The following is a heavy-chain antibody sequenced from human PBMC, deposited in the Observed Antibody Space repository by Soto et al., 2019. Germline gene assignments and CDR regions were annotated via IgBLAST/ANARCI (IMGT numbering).Heavy chain of an antibody. J-gene: IGHJ6*02. CDR1: GGSISSSSYY. D-gene: IGHD3-22*01. CDR2: IYYSGST. V-gene: IGHV4-39*01. Sequence: QLQLQESGPGLVKPSETLSLTCTVSGGSISSSSYYWGWIRQPPGKGLEWIGSIYYSGSTYYNPSLKSRVTISVDTSKNQFSLKLSSVTAADTAVYYCARRRYYDSSGYFDYYYYGMDVWGQGTTVTVSS. CDR3: ARRRYYDSSGYFDYYYYGMDV.